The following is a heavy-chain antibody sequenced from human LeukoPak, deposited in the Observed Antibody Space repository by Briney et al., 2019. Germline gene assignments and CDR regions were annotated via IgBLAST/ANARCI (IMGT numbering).Heavy chain of an antibody. Sequence: ASVKVSCKASGYTFTSYDINWVRQATGQGLEWMGWMNPNSGNTGYAQKFQGRVTMTRNTSISTAYMELSSLRSEDTAVYYCAGGIGFYSSGTSSFDYWGQGTLVTVSS. J-gene: IGHJ4*02. CDR3: AGGIGFYSSGTSSFDY. V-gene: IGHV1-8*01. CDR2: MNPNSGNT. CDR1: GYTFTSYD. D-gene: IGHD6-19*01.